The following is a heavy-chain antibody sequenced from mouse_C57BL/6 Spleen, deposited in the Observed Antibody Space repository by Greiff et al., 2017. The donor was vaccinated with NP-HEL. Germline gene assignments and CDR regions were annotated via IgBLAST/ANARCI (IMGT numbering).Heavy chain of an antibody. CDR1: GFSFNTYA. CDR2: IRSKSNNYAT. Sequence: EVMLVESGGGLVQPKGSLKLSCAASGFSFNTYAMNWVRQAPGKGLEWVARIRSKSNNYATYYAASVKDRFTISRDVSESMLYLQMNNLKTEDTAMYYCVRQGGDYVGAMDYWGQGTSVTVSS. J-gene: IGHJ4*01. D-gene: IGHD2-13*01. CDR3: VRQGGDYVGAMDY. V-gene: IGHV10-1*01.